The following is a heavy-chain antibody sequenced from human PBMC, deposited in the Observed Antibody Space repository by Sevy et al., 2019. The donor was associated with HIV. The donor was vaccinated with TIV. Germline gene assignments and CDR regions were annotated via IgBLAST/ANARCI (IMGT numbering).Heavy chain of an antibody. CDR1: GFTFSSYS. J-gene: IGHJ4*02. Sequence: GGSLRLSCAASGFTFSSYSMNWVLQAPGKGLEWVSSISTSSSYIYYADSVKGRFTISRDNAKNSLYLQMNSLRAEDTAVYYCARDEVGGSYWEFDYWGQGTLVTVSS. D-gene: IGHD1-26*01. CDR2: ISTSSSYI. CDR3: ARDEVGGSYWEFDY. V-gene: IGHV3-21*01.